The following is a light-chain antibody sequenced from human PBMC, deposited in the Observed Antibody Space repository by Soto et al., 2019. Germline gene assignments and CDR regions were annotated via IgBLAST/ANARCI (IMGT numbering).Light chain of an antibody. CDR1: QNIIFY. CDR3: QQSYTTPVYS. Sequence: DIHMNKTPSSLSASVGDRVTITCRASQNIIFYLNWYQQKPGEAPKLLIYAASNLQSGVPSRFSGSGSGTDFTLTISSLQPEDFATYFCQQSYTTPVYSFGQGTKVDIK. V-gene: IGKV1-39*01. CDR2: AAS. J-gene: IGKJ2*01.